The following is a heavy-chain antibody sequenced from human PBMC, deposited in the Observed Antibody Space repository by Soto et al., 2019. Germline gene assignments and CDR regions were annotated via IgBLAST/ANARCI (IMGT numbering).Heavy chain of an antibody. CDR1: GGSISSGGYY. J-gene: IGHJ4*02. Sequence: QVQLQESGPGLVKPSQTLSLTCTVSGGSISSGGYYWSWIRQHPGKGLEWIGYIYYSGSTSYNPPLKSRVTISVDTSKNQCSLKRSSVTAADTAFYYCARCRGNYFDYWGQGTLVTVSS. CDR2: IYYSGST. CDR3: ARCRGNYFDY. V-gene: IGHV4-31*03.